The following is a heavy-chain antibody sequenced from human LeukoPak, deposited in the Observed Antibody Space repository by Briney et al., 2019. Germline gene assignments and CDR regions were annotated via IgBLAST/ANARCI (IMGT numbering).Heavy chain of an antibody. Sequence: ASVKVSCKAPGYTFTGYYMHWVRQAPGQGLEWMGWINPNSGGTNYAQKFQGRVTMTTDMSISTAYMELSSLRSDDTAFYYCARDFVGAIGGTDYWGQGTLVTVSS. D-gene: IGHD1-26*01. J-gene: IGHJ4*02. CDR3: ARDFVGAIGGTDY. V-gene: IGHV1-2*02. CDR1: GYTFTGYY. CDR2: INPNSGGT.